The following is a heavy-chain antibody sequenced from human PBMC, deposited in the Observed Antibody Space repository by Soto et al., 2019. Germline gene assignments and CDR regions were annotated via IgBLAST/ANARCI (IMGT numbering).Heavy chain of an antibody. CDR2: TRQDGGQS. CDR1: GFTLSSYW. CDR3: VTDGSTGWHFDS. D-gene: IGHD6-19*01. J-gene: IGHJ4*02. Sequence: GGSLRLSCEASGFTLSSYWMSWIRQAPGKGLEWVANTRQDGGQSYLVDSVQGRFTISRDNAQNSVYLQMNSLRAEDTAVYYCVTDGSTGWHFDSWGQGTLVTVSS. V-gene: IGHV3-7*01.